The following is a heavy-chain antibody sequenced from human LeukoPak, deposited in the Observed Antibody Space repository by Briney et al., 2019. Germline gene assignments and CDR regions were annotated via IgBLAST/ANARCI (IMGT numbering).Heavy chain of an antibody. CDR3: ARQTAKNVDTARFDS. V-gene: IGHV4-59*08. D-gene: IGHD5-18*01. Sequence: SETLSLTCAISGGSINNYYWSWIRQPPGKGLEWIGYIYYSGTTNYSPSLNSRVNISLDTAKNQFSLRLSSVTAADTAVYYCARQTAKNVDTARFDSWGQGTLVTVTS. CDR1: GGSINNYY. CDR2: IYYSGTT. J-gene: IGHJ5*01.